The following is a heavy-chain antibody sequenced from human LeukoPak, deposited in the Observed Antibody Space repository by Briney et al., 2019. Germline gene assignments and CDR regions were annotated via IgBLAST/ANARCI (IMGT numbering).Heavy chain of an antibody. CDR3: ARDLTDPPYYYYYIDV. CDR2: ISYDGSNE. V-gene: IGHV3-30*04. Sequence: PGGSLRLSCAASGFTFSSYVMHWVRQAPGKGLEWVAIISYDGSNEYYADSVKGRFTISRDNSKNTLYLQMNSLRAADTAVYYCARDLTDPPYYYYYIDVWGKGTTVTISS. J-gene: IGHJ6*03. CDR1: GFTFSSYV.